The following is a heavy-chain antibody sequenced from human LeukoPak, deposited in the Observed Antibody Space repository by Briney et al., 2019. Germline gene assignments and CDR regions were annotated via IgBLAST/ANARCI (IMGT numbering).Heavy chain of an antibody. D-gene: IGHD2-15*01. CDR2: INHSGST. J-gene: IGHJ5*02. CDR3: ARGHCSGGSCYPNWFDP. Sequence: SETLSLTCAVYGGSFSGYYWSWIRQPPGKELEWIGEINHSGSTNYNPTLKSRVTISVDTSKNQFSLKLSSVTAADTAVYYCARGHCSGGSCYPNWFDPWGQGTLVTVSS. CDR1: GGSFSGYY. V-gene: IGHV4-34*01.